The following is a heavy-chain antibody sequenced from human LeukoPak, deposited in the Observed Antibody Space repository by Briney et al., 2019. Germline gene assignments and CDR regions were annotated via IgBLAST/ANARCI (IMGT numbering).Heavy chain of an antibody. Sequence: ASVKVSCKASGYTFTGYYMHWVRQAPGQGLEWMGWINPNSGGTNYAQKFQGRVTMTRDTSISTAYMELSRLRSDDTAVYYCVRDPIVATIGAFRFDYWGQGTLATVSS. J-gene: IGHJ4*02. CDR1: GYTFTGYY. D-gene: IGHD5-12*01. V-gene: IGHV1-2*02. CDR2: INPNSGGT. CDR3: VRDPIVATIGAFRFDY.